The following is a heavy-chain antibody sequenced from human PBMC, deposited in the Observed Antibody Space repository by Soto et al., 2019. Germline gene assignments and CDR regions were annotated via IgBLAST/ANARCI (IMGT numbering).Heavy chain of an antibody. D-gene: IGHD1-26*01. CDR1: GFTFSSYA. CDR2: ISYDGSNK. Sequence: GGSLRLSCAASGFTFSSYAMHWVRQAPGKGLEWVAVISYDGSNKYYADSVKGRFTISRDNSKNTLYLQMNSLRAEDTAVYYCASPSATLPYYYYYGMDVWGQGTTVTVSS. CDR3: ASPSATLPYYYYYGMDV. J-gene: IGHJ6*02. V-gene: IGHV3-30-3*01.